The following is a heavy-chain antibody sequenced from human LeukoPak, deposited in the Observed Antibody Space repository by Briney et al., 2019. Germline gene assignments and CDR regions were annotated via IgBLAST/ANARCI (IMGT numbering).Heavy chain of an antibody. Sequence: SETLSLTCAVYGGSFSGYYWSWIRQPPGKGLEWIGEINHSGSTSYNPSLKSRVTISVDTSKNQFSLKLSSVTAADTAVYYCARHSDFWSGYLVGAWPGPFDYWGQGTLVTVSS. J-gene: IGHJ4*02. V-gene: IGHV4-34*01. D-gene: IGHD3-3*01. CDR1: GGSFSGYY. CDR3: ARHSDFWSGYLVGAWPGPFDY. CDR2: INHSGST.